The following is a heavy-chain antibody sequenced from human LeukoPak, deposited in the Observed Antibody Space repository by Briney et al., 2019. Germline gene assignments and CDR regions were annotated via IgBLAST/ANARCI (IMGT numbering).Heavy chain of an antibody. CDR3: ARVLLWFGDSPAGLDY. D-gene: IGHD3-10*01. CDR2: ISSSSSYI. Sequence: PGGSLRLSCAASGFTFSSYSMNRVRQAPGKGLEWVSSISSSSSYIYYADSVKGRFTISRDNAKNSLYLQMNSLRAEDTAVYYCARVLLWFGDSPAGLDYWGQGTLVTVSS. V-gene: IGHV3-21*01. CDR1: GFTFSSYS. J-gene: IGHJ4*02.